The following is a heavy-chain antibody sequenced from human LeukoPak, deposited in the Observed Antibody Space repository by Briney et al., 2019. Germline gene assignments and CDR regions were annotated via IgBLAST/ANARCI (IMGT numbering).Heavy chain of an antibody. CDR1: GGSISSTNYY. V-gene: IGHV4-39*01. CDR2: IYYSGRT. D-gene: IGHD3-16*02. CDR3: ARQGGSFYDYVWGSFRPPDY. J-gene: IGHJ4*02. Sequence: PSETLSLTYSVSGGSISSTNYYWGWIRQPPGQALEWIGIIYYSGRTYYNPSLRSRVTITVDTSKNQFSLKLNSVTAADTAVYYCARQGGSFYDYVWGSFRPPDYWGQGILVTVSS.